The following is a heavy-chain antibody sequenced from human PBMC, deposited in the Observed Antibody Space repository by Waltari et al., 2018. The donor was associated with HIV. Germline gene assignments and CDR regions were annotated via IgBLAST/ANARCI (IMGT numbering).Heavy chain of an antibody. CDR1: GGSISSYH. Sequence: VQLQESGPGLVKPSETLSLTCTVSGGSISSYHWSWIRQPPGKGLEWIGYIYYSGSTKYNPSLKSRVTISVDTSKNQFSLKLSSLTAADTAVYYCARGGRGWFDPWGQGTLVTVSS. J-gene: IGHJ5*02. D-gene: IGHD3-10*01. CDR3: ARGGRGWFDP. V-gene: IGHV4-59*01. CDR2: IYYSGST.